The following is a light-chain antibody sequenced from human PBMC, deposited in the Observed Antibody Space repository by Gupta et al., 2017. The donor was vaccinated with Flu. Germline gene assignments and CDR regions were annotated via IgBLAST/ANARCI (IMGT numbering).Light chain of an antibody. CDR1: SSNIGAGYD. V-gene: IGLV1-40*01. J-gene: IGLJ3*02. CDR2: GNS. Sequence: QSVLTQPPSVSGAPGPRVTISCTGSSSNIGAGYDGHWYQQLPGTAAKPLIYGNSNRTAGVPDRVAGSKSGTSASPAITGLQAEEEAEEDGQSYDSSLRGSCVWVFGGGTKLTVL. CDR3: QSYDSSLRGSCVWV.